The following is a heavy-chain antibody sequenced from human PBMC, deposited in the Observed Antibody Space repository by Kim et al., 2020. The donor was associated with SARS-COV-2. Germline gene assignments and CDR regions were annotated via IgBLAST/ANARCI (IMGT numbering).Heavy chain of an antibody. V-gene: IGHV1-2*02. Sequence: ASVKVSCKASGYTFTGYYMHWVRQAPGQGLEWMGWINPNSGGTNYAQKFQGRVTMTRDTSISTAYMELSRLRSDDTAVYYCARALLWYYDSSADAFDIWGQGTMVTVSS. CDR1: GYTFTGYY. CDR3: ARALLWYYDSSADAFDI. D-gene: IGHD3-22*01. CDR2: INPNSGGT. J-gene: IGHJ3*02.